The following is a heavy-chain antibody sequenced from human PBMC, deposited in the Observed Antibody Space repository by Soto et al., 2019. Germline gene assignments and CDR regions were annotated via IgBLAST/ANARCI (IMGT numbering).Heavy chain of an antibody. Sequence: RASVKVSCKASGYTFTSYGISWVRQAPGQGPEWMGWISAYNGNTNYAQKLQGRVTMTTDTSTSTAYMELRSLRSDDTAVYYCARDLKGEDITGYWGQGTLVTVSS. CDR3: ARDLKGEDITGY. V-gene: IGHV1-18*01. CDR1: GYTFTSYG. D-gene: IGHD3-10*01. CDR2: ISAYNGNT. J-gene: IGHJ4*02.